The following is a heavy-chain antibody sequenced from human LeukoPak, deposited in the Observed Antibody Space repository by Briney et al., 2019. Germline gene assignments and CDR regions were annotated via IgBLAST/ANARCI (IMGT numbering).Heavy chain of an antibody. Sequence: GASVKVSCKASGYTFTSYYMHWVRQAPGQRLEWMGWINAGNGNTKYSQKFQGRVTITRDTSASTAYMELSSLRSEDTAVYYCAREDLQRRYGSGSYPLDWGQGTLVAVSS. CDR1: GYTFTSYY. D-gene: IGHD3-10*01. CDR3: AREDLQRRYGSGSYPLD. CDR2: INAGNGNT. J-gene: IGHJ4*02. V-gene: IGHV1-3*01.